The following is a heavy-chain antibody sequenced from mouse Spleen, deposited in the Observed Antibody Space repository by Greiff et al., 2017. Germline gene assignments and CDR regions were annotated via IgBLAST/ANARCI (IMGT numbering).Heavy chain of an antibody. CDR3: ARADYGSSPAWFAY. Sequence: VQLQQSGPELVKPGASVKISCKASGYSFTGYYMNWVKQSPEKSLEWIGEINPSTGGTTYNQKFKAKATLTVDKSSSTAYMQLKSLTSEDSAVYYCARADYGSSPAWFAYWGQGTLVTVSA. CDR2: INPSTGGT. J-gene: IGHJ3*01. D-gene: IGHD1-1*01. V-gene: IGHV1-42*01. CDR1: GYSFTGYY.